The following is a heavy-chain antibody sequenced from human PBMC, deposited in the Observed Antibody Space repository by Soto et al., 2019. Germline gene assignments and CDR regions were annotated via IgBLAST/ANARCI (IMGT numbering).Heavy chain of an antibody. CDR3: ARGVTCGGDCYWFDP. V-gene: IGHV4-59*08. CDR1: GGSFSGYY. J-gene: IGHJ5*02. D-gene: IGHD2-21*01. CDR2: IYYSGST. Sequence: PSETLSLTCAVYGGSFSGYYWSWIRQPPGKGLEWIGYIYYSGSTNYNPSLKSRVTISVDTSKNQFSLKLSSVTAADTAVYYCARGVTCGGDCYWFDPWGQGTLVTVSS.